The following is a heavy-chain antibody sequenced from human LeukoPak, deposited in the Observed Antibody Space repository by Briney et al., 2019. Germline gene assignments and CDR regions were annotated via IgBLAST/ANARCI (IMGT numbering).Heavy chain of an antibody. D-gene: IGHD3-22*01. CDR1: GYTFTSYG. CDR2: ISAYNGNT. CDR3: ARDGDGPSSGYGSY. Sequence: GASVKVSCKASGYTFTSYGISWVRQAPGQGLEWMGWISAYNGNTNYAQKLQGRVTMTTDTSTSTAYMKLRSLRSDDTAVYYCARDGDGPSSGYGSYWGQGTLVTVSS. V-gene: IGHV1-18*01. J-gene: IGHJ4*02.